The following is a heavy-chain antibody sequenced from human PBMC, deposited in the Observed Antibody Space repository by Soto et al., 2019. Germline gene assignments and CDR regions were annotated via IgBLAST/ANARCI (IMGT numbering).Heavy chain of an antibody. CDR1: GYSFTSYW. CDR2: IYPGDSDT. J-gene: IGHJ6*02. CDR3: ARPNSSANYYHGMDV. D-gene: IGHD6-19*01. Sequence: DSLKISCTGSGYSFTSYWIGWVRQMPGKGLEWMGIIYPGDSDTRYSPSFQGQVTISADNSISTAYLQWSSLKASDTAMYYCARPNSSANYYHGMDVWGQGTTVTVS. V-gene: IGHV5-51*01.